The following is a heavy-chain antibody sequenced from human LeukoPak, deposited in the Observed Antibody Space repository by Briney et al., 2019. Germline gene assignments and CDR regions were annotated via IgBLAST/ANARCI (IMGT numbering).Heavy chain of an antibody. Sequence: GALVKVSCKPSGGTFSSYAISWVRQAPGQGLEWMGGIIPTFSTANYAQKFQGRVTITADESTSTAYMELSSLRSEDTAVYYCAVGVRGSGSYQIWGHAFDIWGQGTMVTVSS. V-gene: IGHV1-69*13. CDR2: IIPTFSTA. CDR3: AVGVRGSGSYQIWGHAFDI. CDR1: GGTFSSYA. J-gene: IGHJ3*02. D-gene: IGHD3-10*01.